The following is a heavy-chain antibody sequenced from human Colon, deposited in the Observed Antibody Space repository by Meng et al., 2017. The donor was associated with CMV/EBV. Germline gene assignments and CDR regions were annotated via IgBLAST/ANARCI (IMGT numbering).Heavy chain of an antibody. CDR1: AVAVPCPC. CDR3: GRRYRND. J-gene: IGHJ4*02. D-gene: IGHD5-12*01. V-gene: IGHV4-34*01. CDR2: IDHAGWT. Sequence: PFLPCAAPAVAVPCPCCIWIRHLPGNGLEWIRVIDHAGWTNSHPSLKSRVTIVVDTTKNQFSLHLRSVTAADTAMYFCGRRYRNDWRQGTLVTVSS.